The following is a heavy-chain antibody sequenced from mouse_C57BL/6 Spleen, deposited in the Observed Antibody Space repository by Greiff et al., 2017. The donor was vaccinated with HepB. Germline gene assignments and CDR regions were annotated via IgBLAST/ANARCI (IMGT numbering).Heavy chain of an antibody. V-gene: IGHV1-64*01. Sequence: QVHVKQPGAELVKPGASVKLSCKASGYTFTSYWMHWVKQRPGQGLEWIGMIHPNSGSTNYNEKFKSKATLTVDKSSSTAYMQLSSLTSEDSAVYYCARVDTTVVAPPAYWGQGTLVTVSA. CDR1: GYTFTSYW. D-gene: IGHD1-1*01. J-gene: IGHJ3*01. CDR3: ARVDTTVVAPPAY. CDR2: IHPNSGST.